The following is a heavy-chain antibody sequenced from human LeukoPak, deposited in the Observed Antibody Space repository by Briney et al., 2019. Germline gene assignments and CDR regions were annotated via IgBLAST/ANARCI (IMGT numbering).Heavy chain of an antibody. CDR1: GGTLSSYA. J-gene: IGHJ4*02. V-gene: IGHV1-69*05. Sequence: GSSVKVSCKASGGTLSSYAISWVRQAPGQGLEWMGGIIPIFGTANYAQKFQGRVTITTDESTSTAYMELSSLRSEDTAVYYCARSSRESSSRLAYYFDYWGQGTLVTVSS. D-gene: IGHD6-13*01. CDR3: ARSSRESSSRLAYYFDY. CDR2: IIPIFGTA.